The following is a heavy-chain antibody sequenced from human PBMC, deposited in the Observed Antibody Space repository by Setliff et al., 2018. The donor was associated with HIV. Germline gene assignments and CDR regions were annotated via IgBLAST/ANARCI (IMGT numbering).Heavy chain of an antibody. J-gene: IGHJ4*02. Sequence: SETLSLTCTVSGGSISSSSYYWGWIRQPPGKGLEWIGSIYYSGSTYYNPSLKTRVTISVDTSKNQFSLKLSSVTAADTTVYYCASLTTDRFLEWLFVYWGQGTLVTVSS. D-gene: IGHD3-3*01. CDR1: GGSISSSSYY. CDR3: ASLTTDRFLEWLFVY. V-gene: IGHV4-39*01. CDR2: IYYSGST.